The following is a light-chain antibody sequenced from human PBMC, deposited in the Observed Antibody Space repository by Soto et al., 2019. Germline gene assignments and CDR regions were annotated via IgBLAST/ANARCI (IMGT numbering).Light chain of an antibody. CDR3: QQYGSLIT. CDR2: GAS. CDR1: QSVSSSY. J-gene: IGKJ5*01. V-gene: IGKV3-20*01. Sequence: EIVVTQSPGTLSLYPGERATLSCRASQSVSSSYLAWYQQTPGQALRLLIYGASSRATGLADRFSGSGSGTDFTLTISRLEPEDFAVYYCQQYGSLITSGQGTRLEIK.